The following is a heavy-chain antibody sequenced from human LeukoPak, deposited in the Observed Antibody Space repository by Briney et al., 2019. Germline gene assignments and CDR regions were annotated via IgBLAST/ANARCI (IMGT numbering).Heavy chain of an antibody. CDR2: IYTSGST. CDR3: ARVGVGAAAGVVDY. V-gene: IGHV4-4*07. CDR1: GGSISSYY. Sequence: PSETLSLTCTVSGGSISSYYWSWIRQPAGKGLEWIGRIYTSGSTNYNPSLKSRVTMSVDTSKNQFSLKLSSVTAADTAVYYCARVGVGAAAGVVDYWGQGTLVTVSS. D-gene: IGHD6-13*01. J-gene: IGHJ4*02.